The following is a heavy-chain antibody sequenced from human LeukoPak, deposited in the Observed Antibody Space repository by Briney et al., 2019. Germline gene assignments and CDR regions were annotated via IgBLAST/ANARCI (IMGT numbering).Heavy chain of an antibody. Sequence: PSETLSLTCTVSGGSISSDYWSWIRQPPGKGLEWIGYIYYSGSTNYNPSLESRVTISVDTSKNQFSLKLSSVTTADTAVYYCARARAVDSSSWYKGAVDSWGQGTLVTVSS. V-gene: IGHV4-59*01. CDR3: ARARAVDSSSWYKGAVDS. J-gene: IGHJ4*02. CDR2: IYYSGST. CDR1: GGSISSDY. D-gene: IGHD6-13*01.